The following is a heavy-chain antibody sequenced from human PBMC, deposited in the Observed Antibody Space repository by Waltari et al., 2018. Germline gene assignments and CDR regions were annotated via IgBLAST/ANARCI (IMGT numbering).Heavy chain of an antibody. CDR3: AKSEGFGELFIDY. CDR2: IYSGGST. Sequence: EVQLLESGGGLVQPGGSLRLSCAASGFTFSSYAMSRVRQAPGKGLEWVSVIYSGGSTYYADSVKGRFTISRDNSKNTLYLQMNSLRAEDTAVYYCAKSEGFGELFIDYWGQGTLVTVSS. J-gene: IGHJ4*02. D-gene: IGHD3-10*01. V-gene: IGHV3-23*03. CDR1: GFTFSSYA.